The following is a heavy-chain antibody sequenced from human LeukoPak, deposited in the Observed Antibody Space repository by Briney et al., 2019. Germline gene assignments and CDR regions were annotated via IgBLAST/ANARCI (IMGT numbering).Heavy chain of an antibody. D-gene: IGHD2-8*01. CDR3: ARGGDIVLMVYAPKSSWYEDYYYMDV. CDR2: IYSGGST. J-gene: IGHJ6*03. CDR1: GFTVSSNY. V-gene: IGHV3-53*05. Sequence: PGGSLRLSCAASGFTVSSNYMSWVRQAPGEGLEWVSVIYSGGSTYYADSVKGRFTISRDNSKNTLYLQMNSLRAEDTAVYYCARGGDIVLMVYAPKSSWYEDYYYMDVWGKGTTVTVSS.